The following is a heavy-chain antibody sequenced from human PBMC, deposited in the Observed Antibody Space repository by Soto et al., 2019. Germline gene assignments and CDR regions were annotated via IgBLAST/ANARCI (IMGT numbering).Heavy chain of an antibody. CDR3: AHRVTTPFDY. D-gene: IGHD1-1*01. J-gene: IGHJ4*02. V-gene: IGHV1-69*12. CDR2: IIPICGTS. CDR1: GGTFSSYA. Sequence: QVQLVQSGAEVKKPGSSVKVSCNASGGTFSSYAISWVRQAPGPGLAWMGGIIPICGTSNYAQKFQGRVTITADEYTSTAYMELSILRSEDTAVYYCAHRVTTPFDYWGPGTLVTVSS.